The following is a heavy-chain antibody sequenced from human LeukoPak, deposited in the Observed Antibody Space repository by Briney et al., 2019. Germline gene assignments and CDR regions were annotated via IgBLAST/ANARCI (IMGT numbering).Heavy chain of an antibody. CDR2: INPNSGGT. Sequence: GASVKVSCKASGYTFTGFYMHWVRQAPGQGLEWMGWINPNSGGTNYAQKFQGRVTMTRDTSISTAYMELSRLRSDDTAVYYCARATSRLGELSLLGYWGQGTLVTVSS. CDR1: GYTFTGFY. CDR3: ARATSRLGELSLLGY. D-gene: IGHD3-16*02. V-gene: IGHV1-2*02. J-gene: IGHJ4*02.